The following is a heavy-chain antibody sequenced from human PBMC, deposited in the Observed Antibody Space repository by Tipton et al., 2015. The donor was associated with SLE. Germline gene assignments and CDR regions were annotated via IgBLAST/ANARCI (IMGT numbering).Heavy chain of an antibody. CDR3: ARSDSSGWSQH. Sequence: SLRLSCAASGFIFTNHWMHCVRKAHGKGLVWVSRINGDGSSTNYADSVKGRFTISRDNAKNTLYLQMNSLRAEDTAVYYCARSDSSGWSQHWGQAPWSPSPQ. D-gene: IGHD3-22*01. CDR2: INGDGSST. V-gene: IGHV3-74*01. CDR1: GFIFTNHW. J-gene: IGHJ1*01.